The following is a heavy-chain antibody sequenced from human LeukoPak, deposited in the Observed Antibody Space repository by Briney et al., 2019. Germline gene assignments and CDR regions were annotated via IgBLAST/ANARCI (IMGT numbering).Heavy chain of an antibody. CDR2: ISGSGGST. CDR1: GFTFSSYA. Sequence: SGGSLRLSCAASGFTFSSYAMSWVRQAPGKGLEWVSAISGSGGSTYYADSVKGRFTISRDNSKNTLYLQMNSLRAEDTAVYYCAKGQLGYSYGYFDYWGQGTLVTVSS. V-gene: IGHV3-23*01. CDR3: AKGQLGYSYGYFDY. D-gene: IGHD5-18*01. J-gene: IGHJ4*02.